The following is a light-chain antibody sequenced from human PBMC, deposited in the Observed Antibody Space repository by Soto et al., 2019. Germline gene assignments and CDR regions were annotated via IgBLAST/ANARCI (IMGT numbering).Light chain of an antibody. J-gene: IGKJ5*01. CDR1: QAISSC. CDR2: AAS. Sequence: DIHVTQSPSTLSASVGDGVTITCRASQAISSCLAWYQQKPGKAPKLLIYAASTLKSGVPSRFSGTGSGTSFTLSIDSLQPEDFATYYCQQYLTSSITFGQGTRLEIK. CDR3: QQYLTSSIT. V-gene: IGKV1-5*03.